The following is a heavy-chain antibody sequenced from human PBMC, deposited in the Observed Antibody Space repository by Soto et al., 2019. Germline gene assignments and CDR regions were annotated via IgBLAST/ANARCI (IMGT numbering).Heavy chain of an antibody. CDR2: ISYDGSNK. V-gene: IGHV3-30-3*01. D-gene: IGHD1-26*01. CDR3: ARVGLLHYCDY. Sequence: QVQLVESGGGVVQPGRSLRLSCAASGFTFSSYAMHWVRQAPGKGQVRVAVISYDGSNKYHADSVKGRFTSSRDNSKNTLFLQMNSLRAEDTAVYYCARVGLLHYCDYWGQGTLGSFSS. CDR1: GFTFSSYA. J-gene: IGHJ4*02.